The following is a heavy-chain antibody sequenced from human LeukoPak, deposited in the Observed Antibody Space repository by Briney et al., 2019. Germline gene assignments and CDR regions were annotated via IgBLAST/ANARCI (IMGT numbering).Heavy chain of an antibody. CDR1: GVSVSNDY. CDR2: IYSGGNT. Sequence: GGSLRLSCAAPGVSVSNDYISWVRQAPGKGLEWVSVIYSGGNTYYADSVKGRFTIFRDNSKNTVYLQMNTVRAEDTAVYYCARGWGMFDYWGQGTLVTVSS. D-gene: IGHD7-27*01. J-gene: IGHJ4*02. CDR3: ARGWGMFDY. V-gene: IGHV3-53*01.